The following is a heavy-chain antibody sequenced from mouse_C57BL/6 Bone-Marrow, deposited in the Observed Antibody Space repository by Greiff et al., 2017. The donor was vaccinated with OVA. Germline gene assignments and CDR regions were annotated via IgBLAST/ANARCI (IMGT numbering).Heavy chain of an antibody. Sequence: QVQLKQPGAELVMPGASVKLSCKASGYTFTSYWMHWVKQRPGQGLEWIGEIDPSDSYTNYNQKFKGKSTLTVDKSSSTAYMQLSSLTSEDSAVYYCAKGGYYYGSSLYYFDYWGQGTTLTVSS. CDR2: IDPSDSYT. J-gene: IGHJ2*01. D-gene: IGHD1-1*01. V-gene: IGHV1-69*01. CDR3: AKGGYYYGSSLYYFDY. CDR1: GYTFTSYW.